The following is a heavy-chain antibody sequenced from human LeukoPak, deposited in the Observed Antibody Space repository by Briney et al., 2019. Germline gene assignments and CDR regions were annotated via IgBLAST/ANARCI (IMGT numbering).Heavy chain of an antibody. D-gene: IGHD6-13*01. V-gene: IGHV4-38-2*02. Sequence: SETLSLTCSVSGYAISSGYFWGWIRQPPGKGLEWIGTIYHSGSTYYNPSLKSRVTISVDTSKNQFSLKLSSVTAADTAVYYCARGYSSSWYFNWFYPWGQGTLVTVSS. CDR2: IYHSGST. CDR3: ARGYSSSWYFNWFYP. CDR1: GYAISSGYF. J-gene: IGHJ5*02.